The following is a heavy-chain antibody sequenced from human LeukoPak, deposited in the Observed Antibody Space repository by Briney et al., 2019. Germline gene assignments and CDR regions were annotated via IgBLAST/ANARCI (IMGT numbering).Heavy chain of an antibody. V-gene: IGHV3-74*01. J-gene: IGHJ4*02. D-gene: IGHD4-23*01. CDR2: INSDGSST. CDR3: ARDREARYYGGNNAIDY. Sequence: GRSLRLSCAASGFTFSSHWMHWVRQAPGKGLVWVSRINSDGSSTSYADSVKGRFTISRDNAKNTLYLQMNSLRAEDTAVYYCARDREARYYGGNNAIDYWGQGTLVTVSS. CDR1: GFTFSSHW.